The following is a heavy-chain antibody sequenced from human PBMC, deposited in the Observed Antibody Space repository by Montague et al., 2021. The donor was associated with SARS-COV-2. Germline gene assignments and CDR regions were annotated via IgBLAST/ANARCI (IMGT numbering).Heavy chain of an antibody. J-gene: IGHJ4*02. CDR2: IYSGGST. V-gene: IGHV3-66*01. CDR1: GFTVSSNY. Sequence: SLRLYCAASGFTVSSNYMSWVRQAPGKGLEWVSVIYSGGSTYYADSVKGRFTISRDNSKNTLYLQMNSLRAEDTAVYYCARGYYDSSGYYATVGVHWGQGTLVTVSS. D-gene: IGHD3-22*01. CDR3: ARGYYDSSGYYATVGVH.